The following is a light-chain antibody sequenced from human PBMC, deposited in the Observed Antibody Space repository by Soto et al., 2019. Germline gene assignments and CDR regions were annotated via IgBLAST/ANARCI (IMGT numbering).Light chain of an antibody. Sequence: DVVMTQSPLSLPVTPGQPASISCRSTQSLVHSNGNTYLIWFHQRPGQSPRRLIYKGSIRDSGVPDRFSGSGSGTEFTLKISRVEADDVGVYYCMQGTHWPRTFGQGTKVEIK. CDR3: MQGTHWPRT. CDR2: KGS. CDR1: QSLVHSNGNTY. J-gene: IGKJ1*01. V-gene: IGKV2-30*02.